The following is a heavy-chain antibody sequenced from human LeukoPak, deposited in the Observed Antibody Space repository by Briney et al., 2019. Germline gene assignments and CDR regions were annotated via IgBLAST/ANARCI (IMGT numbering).Heavy chain of an antibody. Sequence: LGESLKISCKGSGYSFTSYWIGWVRQMPGKGLEWMGIIYPGDSDTRYTPSFQGQVTISADKSISTAYLQWSSLKASDTAMYYCARKWAYGSGSLGGFDPWGQGTLVTVSS. D-gene: IGHD3-10*01. CDR1: GYSFTSYW. CDR2: IYPGDSDT. CDR3: ARKWAYGSGSLGGFDP. V-gene: IGHV5-51*01. J-gene: IGHJ5*02.